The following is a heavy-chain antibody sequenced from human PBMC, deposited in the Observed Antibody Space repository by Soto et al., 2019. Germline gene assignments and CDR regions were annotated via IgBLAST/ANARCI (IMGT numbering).Heavy chain of an antibody. D-gene: IGHD3-22*01. CDR2: INHSGGT. CDR1: GGSFSGHY. J-gene: IGHJ5*01. V-gene: IGHV4-34*01. CDR3: ARGIPMTLVVRSDAPDKYYFDS. Sequence: SETLSLTFAVYGGSFSGHYWTWIRQPPGRGLEWMGEINHSGGTNYNPPLKSRVTMSVDTSKNQFSLKLSSVTAADTAVYYCARGIPMTLVVRSDAPDKYYFDSWGQGTLVTVSS.